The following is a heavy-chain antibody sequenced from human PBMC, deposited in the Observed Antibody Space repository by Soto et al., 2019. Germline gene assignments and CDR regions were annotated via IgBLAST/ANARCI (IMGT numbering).Heavy chain of an antibody. CDR1: GFTFSSYA. CDR3: ARGGLAMVRAHIDY. V-gene: IGHV3-11*06. Sequence: PGGSLRLSCAASGFTFSSYAMSWIRQAPGKGLEWVSYISSSSSYTNYADSVKGRFTISRDNAKNSLYLQMNSLRAEDTAVYYCARGGLAMVRAHIDYWGQGTPVTLSS. CDR2: ISSSSSYT. D-gene: IGHD3-10*01. J-gene: IGHJ4*02.